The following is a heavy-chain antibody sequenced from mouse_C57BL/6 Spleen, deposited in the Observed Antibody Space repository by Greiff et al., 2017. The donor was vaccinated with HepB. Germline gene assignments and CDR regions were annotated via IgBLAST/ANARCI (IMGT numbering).Heavy chain of an antibody. J-gene: IGHJ3*01. V-gene: IGHV3-6*01. D-gene: IGHD2-4*01. Sequence: EVKLQESGPGLVKPSQSLSLTCSVTGYSITSGYYWNWIRQFPGNKLEWMGYISYDGSNNYNPSLKNRISITRDTSKNQFFLKLNSVTTEDTATYYCARDHDYGWFAYWGQGTLVTVSA. CDR1: GYSITSGYY. CDR2: ISYDGSN. CDR3: ARDHDYGWFAY.